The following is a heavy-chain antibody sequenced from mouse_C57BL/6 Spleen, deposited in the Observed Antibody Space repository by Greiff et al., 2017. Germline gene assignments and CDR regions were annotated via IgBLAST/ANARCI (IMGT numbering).Heavy chain of an antibody. J-gene: IGHJ3*01. V-gene: IGHV1-69*01. Sequence: QVQLQQPGAELVMPGASVKLSCKASGYTFTSYWMHWVKQRPGQGLEWIGEIDPSDSYTNYNQKFKGKSTLTVDKSSSTAYMQLSSLTSEDSAVYYCARGGLRQGFACWGQGTLVTVSA. CDR3: ARGGLRQGFAC. D-gene: IGHD2-2*01. CDR1: GYTFTSYW. CDR2: IDPSDSYT.